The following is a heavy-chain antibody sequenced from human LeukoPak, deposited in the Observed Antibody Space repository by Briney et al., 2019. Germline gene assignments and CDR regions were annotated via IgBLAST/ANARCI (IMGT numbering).Heavy chain of an antibody. CDR3: ARPRFIPYYYGMDV. CDR2: MYPNSGNT. Sequence: ASVKVSCKASGYTFTSYDINWVRQATGHGLEWMGWMYPNSGNTGYAQKFQGRVTMTRNTSISTAYMELSSLRSEDTAVYYCARPRFIPYYYGMDVWGQGTTVTVSS. J-gene: IGHJ6*02. D-gene: IGHD3-10*01. V-gene: IGHV1-8*01. CDR1: GYTFTSYD.